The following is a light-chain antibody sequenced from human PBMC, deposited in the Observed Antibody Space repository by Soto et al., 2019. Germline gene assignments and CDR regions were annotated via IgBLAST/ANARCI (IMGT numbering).Light chain of an antibody. CDR1: GSDLGRYKY. Sequence: QSVLTQPASVSGSPGHSITISCTGTGSDLGRYKYVSWYQQHPGKAPTLIIFEVNNRPSGVSDRFSGSKSGNTASLIISGLQAEDEADYYCASYTSISSLGVFGTGTKLTVL. V-gene: IGLV2-14*03. J-gene: IGLJ1*01. CDR3: ASYTSISSLGV. CDR2: EVN.